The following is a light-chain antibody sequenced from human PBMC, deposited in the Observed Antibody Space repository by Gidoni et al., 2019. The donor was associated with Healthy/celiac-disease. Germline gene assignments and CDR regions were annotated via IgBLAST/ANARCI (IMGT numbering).Light chain of an antibody. CDR2: DGS. CDR1: QSVSSY. CDR3: HQRTNWLTWT. Sequence: EIVLTQSPATLSLSPGERATLSCRASQSVSSYLAWYQQKPGQAPRLLIYDGSNRATGIPARFSGSGSGTDLTLTLSSLEPEDSSVYYCHQRTNWLTWTFGQGTKVEIK. V-gene: IGKV3-11*01. J-gene: IGKJ1*01.